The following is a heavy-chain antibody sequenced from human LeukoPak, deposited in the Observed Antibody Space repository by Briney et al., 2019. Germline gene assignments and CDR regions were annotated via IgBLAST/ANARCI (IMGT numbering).Heavy chain of an antibody. Sequence: SETLSLTCTVSGGSISRTSYYWDWIRQPPGKGLEWIGNVFDSGSTHYNPSLKSRVTISVDTSKNQFSLKLSSVTAADTAVYYCARGSGSYSSNWFDPWGQGTLVTVSS. D-gene: IGHD1-26*01. CDR2: VFDSGST. CDR1: GGSISRTSYY. CDR3: ARGSGSYSSNWFDP. V-gene: IGHV4-39*07. J-gene: IGHJ5*02.